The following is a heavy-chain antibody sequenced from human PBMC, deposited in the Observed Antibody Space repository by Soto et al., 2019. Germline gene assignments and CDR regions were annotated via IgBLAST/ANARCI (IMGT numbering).Heavy chain of an antibody. CDR1: RFTLSSYG. Sequence: QPGGSLRLSCAASRFTLSSYGMHWVRQAPGKGLEWVAVIWYDGSNKNYADSVKGRFTISRDNSKNTLYLQMNSLRVEDTAVYYCARDRSSWLTDWFDPWGQGTLVTVSS. V-gene: IGHV3-33*01. CDR2: IWYDGSNK. J-gene: IGHJ5*02. D-gene: IGHD6-13*01. CDR3: ARDRSSWLTDWFDP.